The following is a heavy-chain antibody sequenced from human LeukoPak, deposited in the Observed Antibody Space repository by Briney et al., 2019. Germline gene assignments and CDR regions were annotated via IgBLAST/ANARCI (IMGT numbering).Heavy chain of an antibody. CDR2: ILSSTDTI. V-gene: IGHV3-48*01. D-gene: IGHD7-27*01. CDR1: GFTFSTYP. Sequence: PGGSLRLSCAASGFTFSTYPMNWVRQAPGKGLEWVSHILSSTDTINYAESVKGRFTISRDNSKNTLYLQMNSLRAEDTAVYYCARETGDLESHYYMDVWGKGTTVTVSS. CDR3: ARETGDLESHYYMDV. J-gene: IGHJ6*03.